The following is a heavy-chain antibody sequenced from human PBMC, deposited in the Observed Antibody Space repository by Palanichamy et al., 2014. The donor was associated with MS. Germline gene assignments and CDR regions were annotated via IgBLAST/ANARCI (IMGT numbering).Heavy chain of an antibody. J-gene: IGHJ4*02. D-gene: IGHD6-13*01. V-gene: IGHV4-61*02. Sequence: ESGPEDVVKPSQTLSLTCTVSGGSISSGSYYWSWIRQPAGKGLEWIGRIYTSGSTNYNPSLKSRVTISVDTSKNQFSLKLSSVTAADTAVYYCAREGIAASSDYWGQGTLVTVSS. CDR3: AREGIAASSDY. CDR2: IYTSGST. CDR1: GGSISSGSYY.